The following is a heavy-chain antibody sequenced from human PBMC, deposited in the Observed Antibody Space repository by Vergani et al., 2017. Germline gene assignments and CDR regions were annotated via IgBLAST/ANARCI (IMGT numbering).Heavy chain of an antibody. V-gene: IGHV3-21*01. CDR3: ITGTTEPY. J-gene: IGHJ4*02. Sequence: EVQLVESGGGLVKPGESLRLSCAASGFTFSGFSMNWVRQAPGKGLEWVSSISSSGTYIYYADSMKGRFTISRDNAKKSLYLQMSSLRAEDTAVYYCITGTTEPYWGQGTLVTVSS. D-gene: IGHD1-7*01. CDR1: GFTFSGFS. CDR2: ISSSGTYI.